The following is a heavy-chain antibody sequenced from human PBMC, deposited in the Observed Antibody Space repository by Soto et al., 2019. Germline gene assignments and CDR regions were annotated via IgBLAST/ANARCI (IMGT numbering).Heavy chain of an antibody. V-gene: IGHV1-69*01. CDR1: GGTFSSFA. D-gene: IGHD3-16*01. J-gene: IGHJ3*02. CDR2: SFPSFGTA. CDR3: AGGKPPGSIPFGAVDI. Sequence: QVQLVQSGAEVKKPGSSVKVSCKASGGTFSSFAISWVRKAPGQGLEWMGGSFPSFGTATYAQRCQGRVKIAADESTRTASMELSSLRSEDTAVYYCAGGKPPGSIPFGAVDIWGQGTMVTVSS.